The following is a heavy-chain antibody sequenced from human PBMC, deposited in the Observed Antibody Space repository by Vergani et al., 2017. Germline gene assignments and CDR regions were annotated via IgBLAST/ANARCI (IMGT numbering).Heavy chain of an antibody. V-gene: IGHV4-59*11. D-gene: IGHD6-13*01. CDR3: ARDHAAAGRDNWFDP. CDR2: IYYSGST. Sequence: QVQLQESGPGLVKPSETLSLTCTVSGGSISSHYWSWIRQPPGKGLEWIGYIYYSGSTNYNPSLKSRVTISVDTSKNQFSLKLSSVTAADTAVYYWARDHAAAGRDNWFDPWGQGTLVTVSS. CDR1: GGSISSHY. J-gene: IGHJ5*02.